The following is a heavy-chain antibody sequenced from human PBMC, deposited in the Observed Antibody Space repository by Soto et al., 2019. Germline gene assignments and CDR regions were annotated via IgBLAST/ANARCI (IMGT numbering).Heavy chain of an antibody. CDR2: ISGSGDST. D-gene: IGHD2-8*01. CDR3: AKVVRYCPNGVCHVSYGIDV. J-gene: IGHJ6*02. Sequence: EVQLLESGGGLLQPGGSLRLSCAASGFIFSDYYMSWVRQAPEKGLEWVSAISGSGDSTNYADSVKGRFTISRDNSKNTLYLQMSSLRAEDTAIYYCAKVVRYCPNGVCHVSYGIDVWGQGTTVTVSS. CDR1: GFIFSDYY. V-gene: IGHV3-23*01.